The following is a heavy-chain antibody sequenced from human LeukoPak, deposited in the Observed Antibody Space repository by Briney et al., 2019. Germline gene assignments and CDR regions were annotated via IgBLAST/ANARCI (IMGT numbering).Heavy chain of an antibody. CDR3: AKRFYGDYSLAAFDI. CDR1: GFTFDDYA. J-gene: IGHJ3*02. Sequence: TGGSLRLSYAASGFTFDDYAMHWVRQAPGKGLEWVSGISWNSGSIGYADSVKGRFTISRDNAKNSLYLQINSLRAEDTALYYCAKRFYGDYSLAAFDIWGQGTMVNVSS. V-gene: IGHV3-9*01. CDR2: ISWNSGSI. D-gene: IGHD4-17*01.